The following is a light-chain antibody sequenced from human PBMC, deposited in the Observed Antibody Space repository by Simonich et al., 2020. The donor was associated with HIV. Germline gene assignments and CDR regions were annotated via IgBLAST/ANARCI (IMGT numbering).Light chain of an antibody. V-gene: IGKV4-1*01. CDR3: QQYYGTPYT. CDR2: WAS. Sequence: DIVMTQSPDSLAVSLGERATINCKSSQSVLSSSDNKNYLAWYQQRPGQPPKLLIYWASTRESGGPDRFRGSGSGTDFTLTISSLQAEDVAVYYCQQYYGTPYTFGPGTKVNIK. J-gene: IGKJ3*01. CDR1: QSVLSSSDNKNY.